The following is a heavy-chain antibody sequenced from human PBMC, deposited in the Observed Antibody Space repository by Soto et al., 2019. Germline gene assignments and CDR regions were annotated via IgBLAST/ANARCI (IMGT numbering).Heavy chain of an antibody. Sequence: PSETLSLTLTLTGGSISRYCCSWIRQPPGKRLEWIGYMYNTGCTDYNPSFKSRVTISVDTSKNQFSLKLNSVTAADTAVYYCARDLWGYCGTDCYPLDVWGQGTTVTVSS. V-gene: IGHV4-59*01. CDR2: MYNTGCT. J-gene: IGHJ6*02. CDR1: GGSISRYC. CDR3: ARDLWGYCGTDCYPLDV. D-gene: IGHD2-21*02.